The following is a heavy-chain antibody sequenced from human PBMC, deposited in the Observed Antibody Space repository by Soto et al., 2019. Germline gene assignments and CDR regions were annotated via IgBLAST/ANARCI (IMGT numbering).Heavy chain of an antibody. J-gene: IGHJ5*02. V-gene: IGHV3-30*18. CDR1: GFTFSSYG. CDR2: ISYDGSNK. CDR3: AKEDSSSSGFDP. D-gene: IGHD6-13*01. Sequence: GGSLRLSCAASGFTFSSYGMHWVRQAPGKGLEWVAVISYDGSNKYYADSVKGRFTISRDNSKNTLYLQMNSLRAEDTAVYYCAKEDSSSSGFDPWGQGTLVTVSS.